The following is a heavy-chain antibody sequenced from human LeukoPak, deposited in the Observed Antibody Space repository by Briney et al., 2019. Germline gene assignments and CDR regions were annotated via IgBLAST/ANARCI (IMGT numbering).Heavy chain of an antibody. CDR2: VSGGGHNT. CDR1: GFTFSSYA. CDR3: AKDRSSSYYPFDS. Sequence: GGSLRLSCAASGFTFSSYAMSWVRQAPGKGLEWVSVVSGGGHNTYYADSVKGRFTISRDNSKNTVYLQMNSLRAEDTAVYYCAKDRSSSYYPFDSWGQGTLVTVSS. D-gene: IGHD6-6*01. V-gene: IGHV3-23*01. J-gene: IGHJ4*02.